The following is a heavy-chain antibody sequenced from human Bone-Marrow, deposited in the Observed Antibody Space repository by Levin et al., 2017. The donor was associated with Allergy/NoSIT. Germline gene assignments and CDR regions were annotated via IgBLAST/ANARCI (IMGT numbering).Heavy chain of an antibody. CDR2: MSGGGGTT. V-gene: IGHV3-23*01. Sequence: GGSLRLSCAASGFTFDTYAMTWVRQAPGKGLEWVSDMSGGGGTTYYADSVKGRFTVSRDNSKHTLYLQMNSLRVEDTAIYYCAKNNRGALGYYGLDVWGQGTTVTVSS. D-gene: IGHD1-26*01. CDR3: AKNNRGALGYYGLDV. J-gene: IGHJ6*02. CDR1: GFTFDTYA.